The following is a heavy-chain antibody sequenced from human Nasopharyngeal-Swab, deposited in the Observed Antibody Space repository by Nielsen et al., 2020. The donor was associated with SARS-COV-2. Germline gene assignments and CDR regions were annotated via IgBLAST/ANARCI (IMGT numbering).Heavy chain of an antibody. D-gene: IGHD5-18*01. Sequence: GGSLRLSCAASGFTFSDYYMSWIRQAPGKGLEWVGFIRSKAYGVTTEYAASVKGRFTISRDDSKSIAFLQMNSLKTEDTAVYHCTVMGMQLPPYYFNYWGQGTLVTVSS. CDR3: TVMGMQLPPYYFNY. J-gene: IGHJ4*02. CDR2: IRSKAYGVTT. V-gene: IGHV3-49*03. CDR1: GFTFSDYY.